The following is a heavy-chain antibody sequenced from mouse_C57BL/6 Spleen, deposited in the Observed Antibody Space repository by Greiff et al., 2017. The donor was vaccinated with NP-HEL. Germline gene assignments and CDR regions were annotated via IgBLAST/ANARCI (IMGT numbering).Heavy chain of an antibody. CDR3: ARGDGSSSWYFDV. CDR1: GYTFTSYW. CDR2: IDPNSGGN. Sequence: QVQLQQPGAELVKPGASVKLSCKASGYTFTSYWMHWVKQRPGRGLEWIGRIDPNSGGNKYNEKFKSKATLTVDKPSSPAYMQLSSLTSEDSAVYYCARGDGSSSWYFDVWGTGTTVTVSS. D-gene: IGHD1-1*01. V-gene: IGHV1-72*01. J-gene: IGHJ1*03.